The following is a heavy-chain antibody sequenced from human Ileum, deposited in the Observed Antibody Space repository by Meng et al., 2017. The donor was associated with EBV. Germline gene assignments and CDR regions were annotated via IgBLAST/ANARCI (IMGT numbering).Heavy chain of an antibody. D-gene: IGHD2-8*02. Sequence: QLKRWGEGLLKPSETLSLTCAVNGGSLSGAYWNWIRQPPGKGLEWIGEIIHGGSPSYNPSLKSRVTISIDTSKNQLSLMLSSVTAADTAVYYCARRPTGIDYWGQGTLVTVSS. V-gene: IGHV4-34*12. CDR2: IIHGGSP. CDR1: GGSLSGAY. J-gene: IGHJ4*02. CDR3: ARRPTGIDY.